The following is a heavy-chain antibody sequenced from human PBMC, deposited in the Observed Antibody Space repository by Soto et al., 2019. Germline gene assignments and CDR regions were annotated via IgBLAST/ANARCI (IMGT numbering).Heavy chain of an antibody. CDR1: GYTFTGYY. CDR2: INPNSGGT. Sequence: GASVKLSCKASGYTFTGYYMHWARQAPGQGLEWMGWINPNSGGTNYAQKFQGRVTMTRDTSISTAYMEMSRLRSDDTAVYYCARGASFGYYYYGMGIWGQGTTVTVSS. J-gene: IGHJ6*02. D-gene: IGHD3-16*01. V-gene: IGHV1-2*02. CDR3: ARGASFGYYYYGMGI.